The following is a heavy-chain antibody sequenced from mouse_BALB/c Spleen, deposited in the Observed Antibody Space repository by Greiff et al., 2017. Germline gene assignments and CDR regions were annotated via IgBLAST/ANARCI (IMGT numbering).Heavy chain of an antibody. J-gene: IGHJ4*01. CDR2: ISYSGST. D-gene: IGHD1-1*01. V-gene: IGHV3-2*02. Sequence: EVKLQESGPGLVKPSQSLSLTCTVTGYSITSDYAWNWIRQFPGNKLEWMGYISYSGSTSYNPSLKSRISITRDTSKNQFFLQLNSVTTEDTATYYCAYYGGDYYAMDYWGQGTSVTVSS. CDR3: AYYGGDYYAMDY. CDR1: GYSITSDYA.